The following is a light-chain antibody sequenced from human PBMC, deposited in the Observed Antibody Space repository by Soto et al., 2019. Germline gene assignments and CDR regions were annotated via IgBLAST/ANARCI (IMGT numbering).Light chain of an antibody. CDR2: SVS. CDR3: QQSYSSPWT. CDR1: RNIYSY. Sequence: DIQMTQSPSSLSASVGDEVTIACRTSRNIYSYLNWYQQKPRKAPKLLMYSVSTLQTGVPSRFSGSGSGTDFTLSISSLQPEDFATYYCQQSYSSPWTFGQGTKVEI. J-gene: IGKJ1*01. V-gene: IGKV1-39*01.